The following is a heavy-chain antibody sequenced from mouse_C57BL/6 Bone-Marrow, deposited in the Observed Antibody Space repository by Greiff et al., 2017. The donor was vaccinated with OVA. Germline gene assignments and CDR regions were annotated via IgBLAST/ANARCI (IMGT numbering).Heavy chain of an antibody. V-gene: IGHV14-4*01. Sequence: VQLLQSGADLVRPGASVMLSCTASGFTFPDYYMHWVIPSPEQALEWIGWIDPENGDTEYASKCQGKATRTADTSSNTAYLQLSSLTSEDTAVYYCTSYGNFDYWGQGTTLTVSS. D-gene: IGHD2-1*01. J-gene: IGHJ2*01. CDR2: IDPENGDT. CDR1: GFTFPDYY. CDR3: TSYGNFDY.